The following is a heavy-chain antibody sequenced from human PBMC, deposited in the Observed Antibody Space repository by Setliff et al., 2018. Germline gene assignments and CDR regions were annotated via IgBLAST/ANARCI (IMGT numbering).Heavy chain of an antibody. J-gene: IGHJ5*02. CDR2: ISAYNGNT. D-gene: IGHD2-2*01. CDR1: GYRLIEVS. Sequence: ASVKVSCKVSGYRLIEVSMHWVRQAPGKGLEWMGWISAYNGNTNYAQKLQGRVTMTTDTSTSTAYMELRSLRSDDTAVYYCARDPSLYCSSTSCSPHWFDPWGQGTLVTVSS. V-gene: IGHV1-18*01. CDR3: ARDPSLYCSSTSCSPHWFDP.